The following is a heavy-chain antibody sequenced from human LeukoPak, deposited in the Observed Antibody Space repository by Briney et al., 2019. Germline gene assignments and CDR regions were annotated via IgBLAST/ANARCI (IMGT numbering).Heavy chain of an antibody. J-gene: IGHJ6*03. V-gene: IGHV3-20*04. D-gene: IGHD2-2*01. CDR1: GFTFDDYG. CDR2: INWNGGST. CDR3: ARDQGVVVVPAASHYYYYMDV. Sequence: GGSLRLSCAASGFTFDDYGMSWVRQAPGKGLEWVSGINWNGGSTGYADSVKGRFTISRDNAKNSLYLQMNSLRDEDTALYYCARDQGVVVVPAASHYYYYMDVWGKGTTVTVSS.